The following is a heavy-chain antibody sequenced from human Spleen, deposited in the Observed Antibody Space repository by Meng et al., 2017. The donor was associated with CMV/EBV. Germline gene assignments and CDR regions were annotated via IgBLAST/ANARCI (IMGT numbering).Heavy chain of an antibody. V-gene: IGHV1-46*01. CDR1: GYTFTSYY. D-gene: IGHD2-8*01. CDR3: ARVEGPAGAMLKYFYYYGMEV. J-gene: IGHJ6*02. CDR2: INPSGGST. Sequence: ASVKVSCKASGYTFTSYYMHWVRQAPGQGLEWMGIINPSGGSTSYAQKFQGRVTMTRDTSISTVYMELNSLRSEDTAVYYCARVEGPAGAMLKYFYYYGMEVWGQGTTVTVSS.